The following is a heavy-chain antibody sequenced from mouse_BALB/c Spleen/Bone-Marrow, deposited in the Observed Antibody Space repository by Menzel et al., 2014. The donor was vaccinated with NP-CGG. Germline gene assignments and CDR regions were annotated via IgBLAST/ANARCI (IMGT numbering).Heavy chain of an antibody. CDR1: GYNIKDTY. J-gene: IGHJ2*01. CDR2: IDLANEHT. Sequence: DVQPQEFAAELVKLGASFKLSCTASGYNIKDTYIHWVKQRPEHGLERIGRIDLANEHTKLDPNFHGMATITADTSSNTAYLQLSSLTSEEAAVYYCASLTGSFDYWGQGSTLTVSS. V-gene: IGHV14-3*02. D-gene: IGHD4-1*01. CDR3: ASLTGSFDY.